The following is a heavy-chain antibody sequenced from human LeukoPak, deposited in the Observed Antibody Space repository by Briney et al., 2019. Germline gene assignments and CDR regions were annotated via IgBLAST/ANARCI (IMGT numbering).Heavy chain of an antibody. CDR3: AKRVSGTTFY. Sequence: PGGSLRLSCAASGFTFSSYVMSWVRQAPGKGLEWVSAISGSGATTYYADSVKGRFTISRDNSKNTLYLHMNSLRAEDTAVYYCAKRVSGTTFYWRQGTLVTVSS. J-gene: IGHJ4*02. D-gene: IGHD1-1*01. CDR1: GFTFSSYV. V-gene: IGHV3-23*01. CDR2: ISGSGATT.